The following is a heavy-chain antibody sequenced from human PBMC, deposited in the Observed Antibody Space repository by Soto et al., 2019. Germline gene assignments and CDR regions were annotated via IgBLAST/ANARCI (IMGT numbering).Heavy chain of an antibody. J-gene: IGHJ3*02. CDR1: GYSFTSYW. D-gene: IGHD2-2*01. Sequence: GESLKISCKGSGYSFTSYWISWVRQMPGKGLEWMGRIDPSDSYTNYSPSFQGHVTISADKSISTAYLQWSSLKASDTAMYYCASLPIVVVPAAREAFDIWGQGTMVTVSS. CDR3: ASLPIVVVPAAREAFDI. CDR2: IDPSDSYT. V-gene: IGHV5-10-1*01.